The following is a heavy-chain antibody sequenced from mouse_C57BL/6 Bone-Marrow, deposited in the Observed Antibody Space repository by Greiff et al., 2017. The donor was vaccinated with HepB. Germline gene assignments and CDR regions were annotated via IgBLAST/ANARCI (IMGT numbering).Heavy chain of an antibody. CDR1: GFNIKDDY. Sequence: VQLQQSGAELVRPGASVKLSCTASGFNIKDDYMHWVKQRPEQGLEWIGWIDPENGDTEYASKFQGKATITADTSSNTAYLQLSSLTSEDTAVYYCTTWNGNYEGEYYYAMDYWGQGTSVTVSS. V-gene: IGHV14-4*01. J-gene: IGHJ4*01. CDR2: IDPENGDT. D-gene: IGHD2-1*01. CDR3: TTWNGNYEGEYYYAMDY.